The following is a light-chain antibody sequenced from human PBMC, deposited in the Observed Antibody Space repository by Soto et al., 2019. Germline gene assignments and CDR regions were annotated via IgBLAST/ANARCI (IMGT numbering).Light chain of an antibody. CDR3: AAWDDSLNGRYV. V-gene: IGLV1-44*01. Sequence: QSVLTQAPSASGTPGQRVTISCSGGTSNIGSNSVNWYQQLPGTAPKLLIYSNNQRPSGVPDRFSGSKSGTSASLAISGLQSEDEADYYCAAWDDSLNGRYVFGTGTQLTVL. CDR1: TSNIGSNS. CDR2: SNN. J-gene: IGLJ1*01.